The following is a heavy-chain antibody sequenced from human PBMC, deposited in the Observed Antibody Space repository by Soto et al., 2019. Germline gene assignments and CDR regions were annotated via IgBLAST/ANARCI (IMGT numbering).Heavy chain of an antibody. V-gene: IGHV1-69*01. Sequence: QVQLVQSGAEVKKPGSSVKVSCKASGGTFSSYAISWVRQAPGQGLEWMGGIIPIFGTANYAQKFQGRVTITADESPSTAYMELSSLRSEDTAVYYCARQLGREDYYYYGMDVWGQGTTVTVSS. D-gene: IGHD7-27*01. CDR1: GGTFSSYA. J-gene: IGHJ6*02. CDR3: ARQLGREDYYYYGMDV. CDR2: IIPIFGTA.